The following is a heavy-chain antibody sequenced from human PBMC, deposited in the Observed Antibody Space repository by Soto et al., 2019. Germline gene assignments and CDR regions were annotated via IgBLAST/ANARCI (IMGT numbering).Heavy chain of an antibody. D-gene: IGHD2-21*02. CDR1: GGTFSRYS. CDR2: IIPVFGTA. V-gene: IGHV1-69*12. CDR3: ASCVVTTYFYYYGMDV. Sequence: QVQLVQSGAEVKKPGSSVKVSCKASGGTFSRYSISWVRQAPGQGLEWMGGIIPVFGTANYAQKFQGRVTITADESTSTVYMELSSLTSDDTAVYLCASCVVTTYFYYYGMDVWGQGTTVTVSS. J-gene: IGHJ6*02.